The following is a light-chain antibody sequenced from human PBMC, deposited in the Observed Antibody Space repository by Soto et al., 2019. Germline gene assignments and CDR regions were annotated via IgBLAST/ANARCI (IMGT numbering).Light chain of an antibody. V-gene: IGLV2-14*01. CDR2: EVS. CDR3: SSYTTRSTLV. J-gene: IGLJ3*02. Sequence: QSVLTQPASVSGSPGQSITISCTGTSSDVGAYNYVSWYQQHPGKAPKLMIYEVSNRPSGVSNRFSGSKSGNTASLTISGLQAEDEADYYFSSYTTRSTLVFGVGTKLTVL. CDR1: SSDVGAYNY.